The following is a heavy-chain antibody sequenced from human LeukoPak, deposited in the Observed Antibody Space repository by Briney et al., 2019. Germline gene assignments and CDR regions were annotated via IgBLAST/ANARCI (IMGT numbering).Heavy chain of an antibody. V-gene: IGHV3-74*01. Sequence: GGSLRLSCAASGFIFSSYWMHWVRQAPGKGLVWVSRISSEGSSISYADSVKGRFTISRDNAKNTLYLQMNSLRAEDTAVYYCARDDGIAALPSASGGMDVWGQGTTVTVSS. D-gene: IGHD6-6*01. CDR1: GFIFSSYW. CDR3: ARDDGIAALPSASGGMDV. CDR2: ISSEGSSI. J-gene: IGHJ6*02.